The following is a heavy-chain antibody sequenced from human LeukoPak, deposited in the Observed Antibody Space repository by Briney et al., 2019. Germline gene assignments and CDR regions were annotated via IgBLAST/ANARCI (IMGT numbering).Heavy chain of an antibody. Sequence: GGSLRLSCAASGFTFTTYAMSWVRQAPGKGLEWVSSITGSGDSTYYADSVKGRFTISRDNSKNTLYLQMDSLRAEDTAVYHCARDGGSYLQPTDYWGQGTLVTVSS. CDR2: ITGSGDST. CDR3: ARDGGSYLQPTDY. D-gene: IGHD1-26*01. CDR1: GFTFTTYA. J-gene: IGHJ4*02. V-gene: IGHV3-23*01.